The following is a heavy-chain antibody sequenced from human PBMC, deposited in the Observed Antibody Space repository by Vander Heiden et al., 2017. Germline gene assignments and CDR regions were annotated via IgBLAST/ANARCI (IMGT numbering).Heavy chain of an antibody. J-gene: IGHJ4*02. CDR3: ARSYYYDSSGYSEYYFDY. CDR1: GGTFSSYA. CDR2: IIPIFGTA. Sequence: QVQLVQSGAEVKKPGSSVKVSCKASGGTFSSYAISWVRQAPGQGLAWMGGIIPIFGTANYAQKFQGRVTITADESTSTAYMGLSSLRSEDTAVYYCARSYYYDSSGYSEYYFDYWGQGTLVTVSS. D-gene: IGHD3-22*01. V-gene: IGHV1-69*01.